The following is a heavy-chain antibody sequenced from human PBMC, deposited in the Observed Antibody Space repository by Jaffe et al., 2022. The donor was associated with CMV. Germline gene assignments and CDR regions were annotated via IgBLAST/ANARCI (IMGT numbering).Heavy chain of an antibody. CDR2: ISSSGSTI. D-gene: IGHD5-12*01. Sequence: EVQLVESGGGLVQPGGSLRLSCAASGFTFSSYEMNWVRQAPGKGLEWVSYISSSGSTIYYADSVKGRFTISRDNAKNSLYLQMNSLRAEDTAVYYCAREGSWLPQMDVWGKGTTVTVSS. CDR1: GFTFSSYE. J-gene: IGHJ6*04. V-gene: IGHV3-48*03. CDR3: AREGSWLPQMDV.